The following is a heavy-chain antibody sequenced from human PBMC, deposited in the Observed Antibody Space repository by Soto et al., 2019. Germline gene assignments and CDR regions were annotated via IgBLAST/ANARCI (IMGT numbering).Heavy chain of an antibody. CDR2: ISGSGGST. Sequence: GVSLRLSCAASGFTFSSYAMSWVRQAPGKGLEWVSAISGSGGSTYYADSVKGRFTISRDNSKNTLYLQMNSLRAEDTAVYYCAKNVLRFLEWPETGFDPWGQGTLVTVSS. J-gene: IGHJ5*02. V-gene: IGHV3-23*01. D-gene: IGHD3-3*01. CDR3: AKNVLRFLEWPETGFDP. CDR1: GFTFSSYA.